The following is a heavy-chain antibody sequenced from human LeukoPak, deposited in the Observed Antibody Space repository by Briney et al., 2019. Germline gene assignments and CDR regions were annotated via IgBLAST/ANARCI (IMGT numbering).Heavy chain of an antibody. V-gene: IGHV3-48*03. Sequence: QSGGPLRLSCAASGFIFYIYEMNWVRQAPGKGLEGVSYIGSSGRPIYYADSVKGRFTISRDNAKNSLYLQMNSLRAEDTAVYYCAELGITMIGGVWGKGTTVTISS. J-gene: IGHJ6*04. CDR2: IGSSGRPI. CDR3: AELGITMIGGV. D-gene: IGHD3-10*02. CDR1: GFIFYIYE.